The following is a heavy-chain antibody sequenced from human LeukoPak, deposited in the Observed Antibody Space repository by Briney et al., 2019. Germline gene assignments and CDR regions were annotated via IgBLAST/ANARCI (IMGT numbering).Heavy chain of an antibody. CDR1: GYTFTGYY. Sequence: GASVKVSCKASGYTFTGYYIHWVRQAPGQGLEWMGWINPNSGGTNYAQKFQGRVTITADKSTSTSYMELSSLRSEDTAVYYCARSSVVTAMVHLEYWGQGTLVTVSS. CDR3: ARSSVVTAMVHLEY. CDR2: INPNSGGT. V-gene: IGHV1-2*02. D-gene: IGHD2-21*02. J-gene: IGHJ4*02.